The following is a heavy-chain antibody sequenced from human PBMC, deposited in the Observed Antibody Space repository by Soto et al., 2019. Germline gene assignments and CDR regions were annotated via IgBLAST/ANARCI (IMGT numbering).Heavy chain of an antibody. CDR1: GESFSGYQ. Sequence: QVQLQQWGAGLLKPSETLSLTCAVYGESFSGYQWSWIRQTPGKGLEWIGEINDSGNINFNPSLKSRVTILLDTPKKQISLKLSSVTAADSAVYYCARGLILWFGELSRRGGYYYYMDVWGIGTTVTVSS. V-gene: IGHV4-34*01. J-gene: IGHJ6*03. CDR2: INDSGNI. CDR3: ARGLILWFGELSRRGGYYYYMDV. D-gene: IGHD3-10*01.